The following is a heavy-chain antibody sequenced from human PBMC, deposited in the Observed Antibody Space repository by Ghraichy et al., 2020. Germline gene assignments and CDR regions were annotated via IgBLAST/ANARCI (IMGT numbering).Heavy chain of an antibody. Sequence: EWIGEIFHVGGPNYNPALKSRVTISVDKAKNQFSLKLTSVTAADTAVYYCARGYGYWLDYWGPGTLV. J-gene: IGHJ4*02. D-gene: IGHD5-18*01. CDR3: ARGYGYWLDY. V-gene: IGHV4/OR15-8*01. CDR2: IFHVGGP.